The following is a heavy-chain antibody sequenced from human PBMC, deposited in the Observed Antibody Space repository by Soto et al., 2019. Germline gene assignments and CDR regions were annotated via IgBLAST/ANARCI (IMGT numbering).Heavy chain of an antibody. CDR2: IYYSGST. D-gene: IGHD3-10*01. J-gene: IGHJ6*02. V-gene: IGHV4-59*01. CDR3: ARDRATGNYHYGMDV. Sequence: PSETLSLTCTVSGGSISSYYWSWIRQPPGEGLEWIGYIYYSGSTNYNPSLKSRVTISVDTSKNQFSLKLSSVTAADTAVYYCARDRATGNYHYGMDVWGQGTTVTSP. CDR1: GGSISSYY.